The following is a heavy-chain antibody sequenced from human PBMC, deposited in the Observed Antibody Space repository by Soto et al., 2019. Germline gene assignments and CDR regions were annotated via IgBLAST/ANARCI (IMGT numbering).Heavy chain of an antibody. V-gene: IGHV1-18*04. CDR3: ASKAVAGTEFDY. CDR1: GYTFTSYG. Sequence: ASVKVSCKASGYTFTSYGISWVRQAPGQGLEWMGWISAYNGNTNYAQKFQGRVTITADESTSTAYMELSSLRSADTAVYYCASKAVAGTEFDYWGQGTLVTVSS. CDR2: ISAYNGNT. J-gene: IGHJ4*02. D-gene: IGHD6-19*01.